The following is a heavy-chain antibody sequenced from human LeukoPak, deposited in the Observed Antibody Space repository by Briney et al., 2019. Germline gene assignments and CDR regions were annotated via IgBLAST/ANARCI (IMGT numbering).Heavy chain of an antibody. CDR2: IFPGDCDT. CDR1: GYSFTSYW. D-gene: IGHD2-15*01. V-gene: IGHV5-51*01. J-gene: IGHJ4*02. CDR3: ARLSPCSGGSCTFDY. Sequence: GESLKISCKGSGYSFTSYWIGWVRQMPGKGLEWMGGIFPGDCDTRYSPSFQGQVTISADKSISTAYLQWNSLKPTDTAMYYCARLSPCSGGSCTFDYWGQGTLVTVSS.